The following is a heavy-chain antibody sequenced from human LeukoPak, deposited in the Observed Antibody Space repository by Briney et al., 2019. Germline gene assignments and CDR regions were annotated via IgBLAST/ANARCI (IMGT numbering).Heavy chain of an antibody. J-gene: IGHJ4*02. CDR2: TNPNSGNT. CDR1: GYTFTSYD. V-gene: IGHV1-8*01. Sequence: ASVKVSCKASGYTFTSYDINWVRQATGQGLEWMGWTNPNSGNTGYAQKFQGRVTMTRNTSISTAYMELSSLRSEDTAVYYCERQVPRGIIDYWGQGTLVTVSS. CDR3: ERQVPRGIIDY. D-gene: IGHD3-16*01.